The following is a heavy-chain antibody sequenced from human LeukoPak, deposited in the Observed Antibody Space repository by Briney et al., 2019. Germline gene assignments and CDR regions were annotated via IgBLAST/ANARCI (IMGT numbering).Heavy chain of an antibody. CDR2: IYYNGDT. V-gene: IGHV4-59*01. Sequence: PSETLSLTCSVSGDPITGYSWSWIRQTPGKGLEWIGYIYYNGDTHYNPSLNSRLSISVDTPNNQFSLNLRSVTAADTAVYYCARDSDGDVYMDAFDIWGQGTMVTVSS. CDR1: GDPITGYS. D-gene: IGHD5-24*01. CDR3: ARDSDGDVYMDAFDI. J-gene: IGHJ3*02.